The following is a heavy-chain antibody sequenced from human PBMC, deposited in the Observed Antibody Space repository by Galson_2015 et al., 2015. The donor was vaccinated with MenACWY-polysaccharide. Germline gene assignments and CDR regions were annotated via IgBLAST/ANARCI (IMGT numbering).Heavy chain of an antibody. V-gene: IGHV1-46*04. CDR1: GYSFTSNY. CDR2: INPSGGST. D-gene: IGHD6-19*01. J-gene: IGHJ4*02. Sequence: SVKVSCTASGYSFTSNYIHWVRQAPGQGLEWMGVINPSGGSTTYAQKLQGRVTMTRDTSKRTVYVELSSLSFEDTAVYYCARGKAVTSTNDYFDYWGQGTLVTVSS. CDR3: ARGKAVTSTNDYFDY.